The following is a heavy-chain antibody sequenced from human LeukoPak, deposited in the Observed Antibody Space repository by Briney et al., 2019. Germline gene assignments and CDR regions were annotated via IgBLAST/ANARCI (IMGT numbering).Heavy chain of an antibody. J-gene: IGHJ4*02. D-gene: IGHD2-21*02. CDR3: ARLGHDFYFDS. Sequence: ASVKVSCKASGYTFTNYDINWVRQATGQGLEWMGWMNPNSGNTVYAQKFQGRVTMTRNTSISTAYMDLNGLRSEDTAVYYCARLGHDFYFDSWGQGTLVTVSS. CDR2: MNPNSGNT. CDR1: GYTFTNYD. V-gene: IGHV1-8*01.